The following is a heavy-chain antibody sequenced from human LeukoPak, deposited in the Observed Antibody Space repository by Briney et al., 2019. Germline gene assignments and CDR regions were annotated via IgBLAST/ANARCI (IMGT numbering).Heavy chain of an antibody. CDR2: IDEKRRT. D-gene: IGHD2-15*01. J-gene: IGHJ6*03. V-gene: IGHV4-34*01. Sequence: SETLSLTCAAYGSFSDHSWSWVRQPPGKGLEWIGEIDEKRRTSYSPSLTSRVTMSVDTSKNQFSLKLSSVTAADTAVYFCARHGGPYSWYPYYYYYMDVWGKGTSVTVSS. CDR1: GSFSDHS. CDR3: ARHGGPYSWYPYYYYYMDV.